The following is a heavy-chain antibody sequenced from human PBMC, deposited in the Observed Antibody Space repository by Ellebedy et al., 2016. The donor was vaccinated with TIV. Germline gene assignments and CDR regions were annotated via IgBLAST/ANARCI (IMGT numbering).Heavy chain of an antibody. Sequence: SETLSLTRAVYGGSFSGYYWSWVRQPPGKGLEWIGEVNQSGRTNYHPSLKSRVTISVDRSKNQFSLRLSSVTAADTAVYYCAVGRSGWYYFDYWGQGTLVTVSS. J-gene: IGHJ4*02. D-gene: IGHD6-19*01. V-gene: IGHV4-34*01. CDR3: AVGRSGWYYFDY. CDR2: VNQSGRT. CDR1: GGSFSGYY.